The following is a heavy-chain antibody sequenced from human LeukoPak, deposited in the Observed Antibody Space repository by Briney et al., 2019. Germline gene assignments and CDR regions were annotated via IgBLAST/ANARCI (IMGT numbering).Heavy chain of an antibody. CDR1: GFTASSNY. V-gene: IGHV3-66*01. Sequence: SGGSLRLSCAASGFTASSNYMSWVRQAPGKGLEWVSVIYSGGSTYYADSVKGRFTISRDNSKNTLYLQMNSLRAEDTAVYYCARVDLWFGEPKGSDYWGQGTLVTVSS. CDR3: ARVDLWFGEPKGSDY. D-gene: IGHD3-10*01. CDR2: IYSGGST. J-gene: IGHJ4*02.